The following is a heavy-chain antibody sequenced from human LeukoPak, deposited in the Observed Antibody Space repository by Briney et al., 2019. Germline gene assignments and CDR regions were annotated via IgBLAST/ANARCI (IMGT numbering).Heavy chain of an antibody. CDR2: IKQDGSEK. Sequence: GGSLRLSCAASGFNFSSYWMNWVRQAPGKGLEWVANIKQDGSEKYYVDSVKGRFTISRDNAKNSLYLQMNSLRAEDTAVYYCASGGHSFFYWGQGTLVTVSS. V-gene: IGHV3-7*03. CDR3: ASGGHSFFY. CDR1: GFNFSSYW. D-gene: IGHD3-16*01. J-gene: IGHJ4*02.